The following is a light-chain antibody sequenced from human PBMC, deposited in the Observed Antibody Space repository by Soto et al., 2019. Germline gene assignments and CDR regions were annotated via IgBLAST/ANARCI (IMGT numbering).Light chain of an antibody. CDR1: RSVDKW. V-gene: IGKV1-5*02. J-gene: IGKJ1*01. CDR2: EAS. Sequence: DIQMTQSPSTLSASLGDRVTIICRASRSVDKWLAWYQQKSGKAPKLLIYEASHLQSGVPSRFGGSGSGTEFTLTINNLQPEDVATYYCQQYYSFWTFGQGPKVDIK. CDR3: QQYYSFWT.